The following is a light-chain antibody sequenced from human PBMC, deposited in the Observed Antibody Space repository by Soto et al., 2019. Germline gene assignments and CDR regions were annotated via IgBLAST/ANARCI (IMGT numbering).Light chain of an antibody. CDR3: QQYDKWPHT. J-gene: IGKJ2*01. CDR1: QNLSRN. Sequence: EMVMTQSPATLSVSPRERATLSCRASQNLSRNLAWYQQQPGQAPRLLIFYASTRATGIPARFSGSGSGTDFTLTISSLQSEDFAVYYCQQYDKWPHTVGQGTKLEIK. V-gene: IGKV3-15*01. CDR2: YAS.